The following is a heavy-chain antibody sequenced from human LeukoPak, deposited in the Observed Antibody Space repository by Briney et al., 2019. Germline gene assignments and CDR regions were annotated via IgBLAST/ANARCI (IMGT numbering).Heavy chain of an antibody. CDR3: ARAARGSGWSWFWFDP. D-gene: IGHD6-19*01. CDR2: IYYSGST. Sequence: PSETLSLTCTVSGGSISSGDYYWSWIRQPPGRGLEWIGYIYYSGSTYYNPSLKSRVTISVDTSKNQFSLKLSSVTAADTAVYYCARAARGSGWSWFWFDPWGRGTLVTVSS. CDR1: GGSISSGDYY. V-gene: IGHV4-30-4*01. J-gene: IGHJ5*02.